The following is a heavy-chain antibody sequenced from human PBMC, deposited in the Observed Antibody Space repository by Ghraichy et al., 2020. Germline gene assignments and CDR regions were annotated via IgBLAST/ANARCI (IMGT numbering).Heavy chain of an antibody. CDR3: ARVPWSSGWYFGLDY. Sequence: SETLSLTCTVSGGSVSRYYWNWIRQPPGKGLEWIGYIYNSGSTNYNPSIKSRVTISVDTSKNQFSLKLNSVTAADTAVYYCARVPWSSGWYFGLDYWGQGTLVTVSS. V-gene: IGHV4-59*02. CDR2: IYNSGST. D-gene: IGHD6-19*01. J-gene: IGHJ4*02. CDR1: GGSVSRYY.